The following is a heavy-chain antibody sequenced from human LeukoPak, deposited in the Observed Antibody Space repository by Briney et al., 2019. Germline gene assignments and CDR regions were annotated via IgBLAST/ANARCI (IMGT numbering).Heavy chain of an antibody. J-gene: IGHJ4*02. V-gene: IGHV4-59*08. CDR1: GGSISSYY. D-gene: IGHD6-19*01. Sequence: PSETLSLTCTVSGGSISSYYWSWIRQPPGKGLEWIGYIYYSGSTNYNPSLKSRATISVDTSKNQFSLKLSSVTAADTAVYYCARSPPSGSGWGYFDYWGQGTLVTVSS. CDR3: ARSPPSGSGWGYFDY. CDR2: IYYSGST.